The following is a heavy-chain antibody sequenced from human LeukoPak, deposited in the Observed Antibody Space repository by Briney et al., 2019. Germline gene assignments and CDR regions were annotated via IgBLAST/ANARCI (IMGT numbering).Heavy chain of an antibody. D-gene: IGHD6-19*01. Sequence: ASVKVSCKASGGTFSSYAISWVRQAPGQGLEWMGGIIPIFGTANYAQKFQGRVTITADESTSTAYMELSSLRSEDTAVYYCATLRGYSSGSSYWGQGTLVTVPS. CDR1: GGTFSSYA. CDR2: IIPIFGTA. CDR3: ATLRGYSSGSSY. V-gene: IGHV1-69*13. J-gene: IGHJ4*02.